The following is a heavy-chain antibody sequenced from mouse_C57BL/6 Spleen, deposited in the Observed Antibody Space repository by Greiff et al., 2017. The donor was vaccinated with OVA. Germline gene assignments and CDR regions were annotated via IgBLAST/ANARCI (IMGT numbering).Heavy chain of an antibody. CDR2: INPNNGGT. V-gene: IGHV1-26*01. D-gene: IGHD1-1*01. J-gene: IGHJ2*01. CDR3: ARDYGSSYDY. CDR1: GYTFTDYY. Sequence: VQLQQSGPELVKPGASVKISCKASGYTFTDYYMNWVKQSHGKSLEWIGDINPNNGGTSYNQKFKGKATLTEDKSSSTAYMELRSLTSEDSAVYYCARDYGSSYDYWGQGTTLTVSS.